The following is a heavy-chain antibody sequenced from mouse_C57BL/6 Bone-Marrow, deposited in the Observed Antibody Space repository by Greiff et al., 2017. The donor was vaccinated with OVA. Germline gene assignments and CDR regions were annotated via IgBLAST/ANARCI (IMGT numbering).Heavy chain of an antibody. J-gene: IGHJ2*01. Sequence: QVQLQQSGAELARPGASVKLSCKASGYTFTSYGISWVKQRTGQGLEWIGEIYPRSGNTYYNEQFKGKATLTADKSSSTAYMELRSLTSEDSAVYFCARERLLRYPYYFDYWGKGTTLTVSS. D-gene: IGHD1-1*01. CDR2: IYPRSGNT. CDR3: ARERLLRYPYYFDY. CDR1: GYTFTSYG. V-gene: IGHV1-81*01.